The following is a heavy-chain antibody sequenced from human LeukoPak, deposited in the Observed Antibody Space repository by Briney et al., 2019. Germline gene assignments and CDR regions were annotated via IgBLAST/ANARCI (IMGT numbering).Heavy chain of an antibody. D-gene: IGHD4-17*01. CDR3: ARARLTTVTPAPFFI. CDR1: GFTFSDYY. V-gene: IGHV3-11*05. J-gene: IGHJ3*02. Sequence: PGRSLRLSCAASGFTFSDYYMSWIRQAPGKGLEWVSYINNGSSYTNYADSVKGRFTISRDNARNSLYLQMNSLRAEDTAVYYCARARLTTVTPAPFFIWGQGTMVTVSS. CDR2: INNGSSYT.